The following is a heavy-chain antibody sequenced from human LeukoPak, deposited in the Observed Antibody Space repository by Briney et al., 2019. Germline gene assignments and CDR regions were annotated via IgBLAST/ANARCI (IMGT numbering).Heavy chain of an antibody. CDR2: IRSKACGGTT. Sequence: PGGSLRLSCTASGFTFGDYAMSWVRQAPGKGLEWVGFIRSKACGGTTEYAASVKGRFTISRDDSKSIAYLQMNSLKTEDTAVYYCTRDNYYGSGSYQYWGQGTLVTVSS. J-gene: IGHJ4*02. V-gene: IGHV3-49*04. D-gene: IGHD3-10*01. CDR3: TRDNYYGSGSYQY. CDR1: GFTFGDYA.